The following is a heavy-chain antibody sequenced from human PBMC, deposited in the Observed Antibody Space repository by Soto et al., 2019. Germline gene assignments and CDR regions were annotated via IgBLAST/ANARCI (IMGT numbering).Heavy chain of an antibody. CDR3: ARPDNSSGWS. J-gene: IGHJ5*02. Sequence: SETLSLTCTVSGGSISSSSYYWGWIRQPPGKGLEWIGSIYYSGSTYYNPSLKSRVTISVDTSKNQFSLKLSSVTAADTAVYYCARPDNSSGWSWGQGTLVTVSS. D-gene: IGHD6-19*01. CDR1: GGSISSSSYY. V-gene: IGHV4-39*01. CDR2: IYYSGST.